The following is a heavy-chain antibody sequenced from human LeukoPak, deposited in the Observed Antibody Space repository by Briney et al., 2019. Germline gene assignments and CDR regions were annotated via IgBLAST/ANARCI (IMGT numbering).Heavy chain of an antibody. Sequence: PSETLSLTCAVSGYSISSGYYWGWIRQPPGKGLEWIGSIYHSGSTYYNPSLKSRVTISVDTSKNQFSLKLSSVTAADTAVYYRARHPPPNIVVVPAASLHAFDIWGQGTMVTVSS. CDR1: GYSISSGYY. J-gene: IGHJ3*02. CDR2: IYHSGST. V-gene: IGHV4-38-2*01. CDR3: ARHPPPNIVVVPAASLHAFDI. D-gene: IGHD2-2*01.